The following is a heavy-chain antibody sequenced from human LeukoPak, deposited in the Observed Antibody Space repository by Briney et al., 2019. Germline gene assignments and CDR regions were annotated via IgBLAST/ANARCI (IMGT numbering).Heavy chain of an antibody. CDR3: ASAYGSGSYYNWFDP. Sequence: GGSLRLSCAASGFTFSSYWMSWVRQAPGKGLEWVANIKQGGSEKYYVDSAKGRFTISRDNAKNSLYLQMNSLRAEDTAVYYCASAYGSGSYYNWFDPWGQGTLVTVSS. D-gene: IGHD3-10*01. CDR1: GFTFSSYW. CDR2: IKQGGSEK. J-gene: IGHJ5*02. V-gene: IGHV3-7*03.